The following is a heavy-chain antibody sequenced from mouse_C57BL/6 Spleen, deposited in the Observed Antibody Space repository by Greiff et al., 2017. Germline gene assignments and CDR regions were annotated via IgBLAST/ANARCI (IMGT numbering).Heavy chain of an antibody. CDR1: GFTFSDFY. D-gene: IGHD1-1*01. V-gene: IGHV7-1*01. CDR2: SRNKANDYTT. J-gene: IGHJ4*01. CDR3: ARSYLGAMDY. Sequence: EVKLVESGGGLVQSGRSLRLSCATSGFTFSDFYMEWVRQAPGKGLEWIAASRNKANDYTTEYSASVKGRFIVSRDTSQSILYLQMNALRAEDTAIYYCARSYLGAMDYWGQGTSVTVSS.